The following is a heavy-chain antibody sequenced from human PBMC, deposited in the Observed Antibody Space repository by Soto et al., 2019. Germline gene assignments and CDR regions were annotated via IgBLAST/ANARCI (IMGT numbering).Heavy chain of an antibody. CDR3: AKKTDYGSGTPEY. CDR1: GFTFSNYA. CDR2: VSGSGRST. D-gene: IGHD3-10*01. V-gene: IGHV3-23*01. Sequence: EVQLLESGGVLVQPWGSLRLSCAASGFTFSNYAMTCVRQAPGKGLEWVTSVSGSGRSTYYADSVKGRFTSTRDNTNNTLYLQMNSLRAKEKAVYYCAKKTDYGSGTPEYWGQGTLVTVSS. J-gene: IGHJ4*02.